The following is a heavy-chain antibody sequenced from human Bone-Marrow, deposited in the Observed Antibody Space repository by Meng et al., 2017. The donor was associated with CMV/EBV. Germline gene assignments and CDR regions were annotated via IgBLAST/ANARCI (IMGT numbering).Heavy chain of an antibody. CDR3: ARDSSSWSGATDRWDYYYGMDV. J-gene: IGHJ6*02. CDR2: INPSAGST. V-gene: IGHV1-46*01. Sequence: ASVKVSCKASGYTFTSYYMHWVRQAPGQGLEWMGIINPSAGSTSYAQKFQGRVTMTRDTSTSTVYMELSSLRSEDTAVYYCARDSSSWSGATDRWDYYYGMDVWGQGTTVTVSS. D-gene: IGHD6-13*01. CDR1: GYTFTSYY.